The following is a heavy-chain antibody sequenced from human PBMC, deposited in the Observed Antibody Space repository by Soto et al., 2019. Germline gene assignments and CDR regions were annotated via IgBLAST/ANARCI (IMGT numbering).Heavy chain of an antibody. Sequence: GGSLRLSCAASGFTFSNYAMSWVRQAPGKGLEWVSAISSSGGSTDYAASVKGRFTITRDNSKNTLYLQMDSLRAEDTAVYYCAKGGWFDVWGQGTSVTGSS. CDR3: AKGGWFDV. CDR2: ISSSGGST. V-gene: IGHV3-23*01. CDR1: GFTFSNYA. J-gene: IGHJ6*02. D-gene: IGHD6-19*01.